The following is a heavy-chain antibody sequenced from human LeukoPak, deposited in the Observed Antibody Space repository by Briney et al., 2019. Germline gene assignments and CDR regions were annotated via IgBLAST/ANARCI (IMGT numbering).Heavy chain of an antibody. CDR1: GGSFSGYY. J-gene: IGHJ4*02. D-gene: IGHD3-16*02. Sequence: SETLSLTCAVYGGSFSGYYWRWIRQPPGKGLEWIGEINHSGSTNYNPSLKSRVTISVDTSKTQFSLKLSSVTAADTAVYYCARGHYVWGGYRNGETFDYWGQGTLVTVSS. CDR2: INHSGST. CDR3: ARGHYVWGGYRNGETFDY. V-gene: IGHV4-34*01.